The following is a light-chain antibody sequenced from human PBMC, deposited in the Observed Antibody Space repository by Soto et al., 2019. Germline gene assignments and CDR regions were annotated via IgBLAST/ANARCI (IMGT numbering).Light chain of an antibody. J-gene: IGLJ1*01. CDR3: AAWDASLNAYV. Sequence: QSVLSQPPSASGTPGQRVTISCSGSSSNIGRNAVNWYHQLPGTAPKLLIYSNNQQPSGVPDRFSGSKSGTSASLAISGLQSEDEADYYCAAWDASLNAYVFGSGTKVTVL. CDR2: SNN. CDR1: SSNIGRNA. V-gene: IGLV1-44*01.